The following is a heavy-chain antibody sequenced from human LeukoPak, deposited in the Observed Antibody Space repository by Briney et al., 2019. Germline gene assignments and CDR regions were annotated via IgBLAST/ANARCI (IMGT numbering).Heavy chain of an antibody. CDR1: GFTFSSYW. J-gene: IGHJ4*02. CDR2: IKQDGSEK. V-gene: IGHV3-7*01. D-gene: IGHD3-3*01. CDR3: ARSGSPQRFLEWLHFGY. Sequence: PGGSLRLSCAASGFTFSSYWMSWVRQAPGKGLEWVANIKQDGSEKYYVDSVKGRFTISRDNAKNSLYLQMNSLRAEDTAVYYCARSGSPQRFLEWLHFGYWGQGTLVTVSS.